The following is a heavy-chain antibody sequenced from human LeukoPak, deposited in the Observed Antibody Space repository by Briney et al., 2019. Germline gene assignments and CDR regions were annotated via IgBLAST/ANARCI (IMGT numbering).Heavy chain of an antibody. D-gene: IGHD2-21*01. Sequence: SETLSLTCTVSGGFISSTSYYWGWIRQPPGKGLEWIGEINHSGSTNYNPSLKSRVTISVDTSKNQFSLKLSSVTAADTAVYYCARLPLSSLGEVAFDIWGQGTMVTVSS. V-gene: IGHV4-39*07. CDR2: INHSGST. CDR1: GGFISSTSYY. CDR3: ARLPLSSLGEVAFDI. J-gene: IGHJ3*02.